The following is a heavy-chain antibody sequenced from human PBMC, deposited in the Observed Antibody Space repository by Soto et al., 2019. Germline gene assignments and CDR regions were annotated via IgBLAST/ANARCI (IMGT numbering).Heavy chain of an antibody. J-gene: IGHJ6*03. V-gene: IGHV1-18*01. CDR2: ISAYNGNT. CDR3: ARTVVVAATLRMFDYYYYMDV. D-gene: IGHD2-15*01. CDR1: GYTFTSYG. Sequence: ASVKVSCKASGYTFTSYGISWVRQAPGQGLEWMGWISAYNGNTNYAQKLQGRVTMTTDTSTSTAYMELRSLRSDDTAVYYCARTVVVAATLRMFDYYYYMDVWGKGTTVTVSS.